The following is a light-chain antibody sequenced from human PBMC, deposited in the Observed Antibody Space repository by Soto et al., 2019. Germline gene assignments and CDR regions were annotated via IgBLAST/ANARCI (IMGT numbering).Light chain of an antibody. CDR1: QSVRSSH. CDR2: GAS. J-gene: IGKJ1*01. CDR3: QQYNNWPGT. V-gene: IGKV3-20*01. Sequence: EIVFTPSPGTPSLSPGERATPSRRASQSVRSSHLAWYQQKPGQAPRLLIYGASSRATGIPDRFSGSGSGTDFTLTISRLEPEDFAVYYCQQYNNWPGTFGQGTKVDIK.